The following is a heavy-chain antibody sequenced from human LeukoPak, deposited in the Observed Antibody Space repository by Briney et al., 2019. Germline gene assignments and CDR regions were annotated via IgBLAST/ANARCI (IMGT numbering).Heavy chain of an antibody. V-gene: IGHV3-15*01. Sequence: GGSLRLSCAGSGFTFSSAWMTWVRQTPGKGLEWVGHIKSRTDGETTDYAAPVKGRFTVSRDDSTNTVYLQMNSLKTEDSAVYYCATEFYRNGYNFWGQGTLVTVSS. CDR1: GFTFSSAW. CDR2: IKSRTDGETT. J-gene: IGHJ4*02. D-gene: IGHD5-24*01. CDR3: ATEFYRNGYNF.